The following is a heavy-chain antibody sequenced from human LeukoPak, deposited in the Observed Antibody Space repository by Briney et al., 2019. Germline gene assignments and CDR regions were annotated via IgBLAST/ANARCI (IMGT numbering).Heavy chain of an antibody. D-gene: IGHD3-22*01. CDR2: ISGDGRST. Sequence: GGSLRLSCAASGFTFDDYAMHWVRQAPGKGLEWVSLISGDGRSTYFADPVKGRFTISRDNSKNSLYLQMNSLRTEDTALYYCAKVYRYYDSSCQHWGQGTLVTVSS. V-gene: IGHV3-43*02. CDR1: GFTFDDYA. CDR3: AKVYRYYDSSCQH. J-gene: IGHJ1*01.